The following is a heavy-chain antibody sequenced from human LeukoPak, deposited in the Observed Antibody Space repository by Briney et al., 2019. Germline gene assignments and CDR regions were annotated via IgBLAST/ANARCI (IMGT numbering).Heavy chain of an antibody. CDR2: ISGSGGST. Sequence: GGSLRLSCAASGFTFSSYAMSWVRQAPGKGLEWVSAISGSGGSTYYADSVKGRFTIFRDNSKNTLYLQMNSLRAEDTAVYYCANLNSYYFDYWGQGTLVTVSS. J-gene: IGHJ4*02. CDR1: GFTFSSYA. D-gene: IGHD5-24*01. CDR3: ANLNSYYFDY. V-gene: IGHV3-23*01.